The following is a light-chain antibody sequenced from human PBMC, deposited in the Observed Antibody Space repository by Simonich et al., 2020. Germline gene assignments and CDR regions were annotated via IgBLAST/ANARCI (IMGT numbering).Light chain of an antibody. Sequence: DIVRTQSPDSLAVSLGERATIHCKSSQSVLYSSNNKNYLAWYQQQPGQPPKLLIYWASTRESGVPDRFSGSGSGTDFTLTISSLQAEDVAVYYCQQYYSTPTFGQGTKVEIK. CDR2: WAS. CDR1: QSVLYSSNNKNY. J-gene: IGKJ1*01. CDR3: QQYYSTPT. V-gene: IGKV4-1*01.